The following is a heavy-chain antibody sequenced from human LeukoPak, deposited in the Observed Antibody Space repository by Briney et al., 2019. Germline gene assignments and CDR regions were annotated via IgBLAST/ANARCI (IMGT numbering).Heavy chain of an antibody. D-gene: IGHD3-16*01. CDR3: ARDPSLWGPAAYYFDY. V-gene: IGHV3-7*03. CDR2: IKRDGSEK. Sequence: GGSLRLSCRGSGFIYGNYWMTWVRQAPGKGLEWVANIKRDGSEKYYVDSVTGRFTISRDNAKNSLSLQMNSLRAEDTAVYYCARDPSLWGPAAYYFDYWGQGSLVTVSS. CDR1: GFIYGNYW. J-gene: IGHJ4*02.